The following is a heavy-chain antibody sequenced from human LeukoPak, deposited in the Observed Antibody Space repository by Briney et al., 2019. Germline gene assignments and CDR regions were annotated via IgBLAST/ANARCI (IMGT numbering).Heavy chain of an antibody. CDR3: ARPFMYCGGDCYNAFDI. CDR1: GYTFTSYG. Sequence: ASVKVSCKASGYTFTSYGISWVRQAPGQGLEWMGWISAYNGNTNYAQKLQGRVTMTTDTSTSTAYMELRSLRSDDTAVYYCARPFMYCGGDCYNAFDIWGQGTMVTVSS. D-gene: IGHD2-21*02. V-gene: IGHV1-18*04. CDR2: ISAYNGNT. J-gene: IGHJ3*02.